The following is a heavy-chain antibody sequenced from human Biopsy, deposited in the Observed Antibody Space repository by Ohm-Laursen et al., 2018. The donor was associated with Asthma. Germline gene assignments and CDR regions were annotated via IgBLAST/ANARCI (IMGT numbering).Heavy chain of an antibody. CDR2: MTSVFGIK. CDR1: GGTFNTYA. CDR3: ARKAGSCISSTCYSLDF. V-gene: IGHV1-69*13. J-gene: IGHJ4*02. D-gene: IGHD2-15*01. Sequence: GDSVKVSCKSLGGTFNTYAIGWVRKAHGQGIKRMGGMTSVFGIKTYPKKFQERVTITADDSTSTVYMELSSLRSEDSAVYYCARKAGSCISSTCYSLDFWGQGTLVTVSS.